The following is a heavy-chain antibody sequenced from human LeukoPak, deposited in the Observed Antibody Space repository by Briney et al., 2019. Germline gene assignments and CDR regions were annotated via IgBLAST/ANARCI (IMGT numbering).Heavy chain of an antibody. CDR3: AKDRVAVAGAGPFDC. V-gene: IGHV3-33*06. Sequence: GGSLRLSCAASGFSFSSYGMHWVRQAPGKGLEWVAVIWYDGSNKYYADSVKGRFTISRDNSKNTLYLQMNNLRAEDTAVYFCAKDRVAVAGAGPFDCWGQGTLVTVSS. CDR2: IWYDGSNK. D-gene: IGHD6-19*01. CDR1: GFSFSSYG. J-gene: IGHJ4*02.